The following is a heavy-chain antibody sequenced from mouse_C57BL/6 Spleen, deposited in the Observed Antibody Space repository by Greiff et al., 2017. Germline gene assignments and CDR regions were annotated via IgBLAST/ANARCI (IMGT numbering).Heavy chain of an antibody. D-gene: IGHD1-1*01. CDR1: GFSLTSYG. V-gene: IGHV2-2*01. J-gene: IGHJ2*01. Sequence: QVHVKQSGPGLVQPSQSLSITCTVSGFSLTSYGVHWVRQSPGTGLEWLGVIWSGGSTDYNAAFISRLSISKDNSKSQVFFKMNSLQADDTAIYYCARNWDYGSSYYFDYWGQGTTLTVSS. CDR2: IWSGGST. CDR3: ARNWDYGSSYYFDY.